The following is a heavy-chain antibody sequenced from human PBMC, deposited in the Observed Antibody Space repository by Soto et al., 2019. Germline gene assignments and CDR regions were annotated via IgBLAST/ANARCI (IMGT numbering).Heavy chain of an antibody. CDR2: ISYGGST. CDR3: SRGILV. Sequence: QVQLQESGPGLVKPSQTLSLTCTVSGGSINSGGYCWSWIRQHPGKGLDWIGCISYGGSTSYNPPLKSRFTISVDTSKNQFSLKLTSVTAADTAVYYCSRGILVWGQGALITVSS. CDR1: GGSINSGGYC. D-gene: IGHD5-18*01. J-gene: IGHJ4*02. V-gene: IGHV4-31*03.